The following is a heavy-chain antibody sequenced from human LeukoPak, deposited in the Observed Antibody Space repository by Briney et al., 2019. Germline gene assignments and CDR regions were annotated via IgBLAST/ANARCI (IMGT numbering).Heavy chain of an antibody. J-gene: IGHJ3*02. CDR1: GGSISSNY. CDR2: IYYIGNT. CDR3: AGDLTTVTKGFDI. D-gene: IGHD4-17*01. V-gene: IGHV4-59*01. Sequence: SETLSLTCTVSGGSISSNYWTWIRQRPPQGLVLIGYIYYIGNTNYNPPHKSRVTISVETSNNHSSLKRSSVTAAETAVYYCAGDLTTVTKGFDIWGQGTMVTVSS.